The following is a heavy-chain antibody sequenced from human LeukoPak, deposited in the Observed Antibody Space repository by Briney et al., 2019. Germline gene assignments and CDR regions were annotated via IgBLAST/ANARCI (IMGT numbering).Heavy chain of an antibody. CDR1: GGSLSSGGYY. D-gene: IGHD6-13*01. J-gene: IGHJ4*02. CDR2: IYYSGST. Sequence: SETLSLTCTVSGGSLSSGGYYWSWIRQHPGKGLEWIGYIYYSGSTYYNPSLKSRVTISVDASKNQFSLKLSSVTAADTAVYYCASGNRKLVPPYFDYWGQGTLVTVSS. V-gene: IGHV4-31*03. CDR3: ASGNRKLVPPYFDY.